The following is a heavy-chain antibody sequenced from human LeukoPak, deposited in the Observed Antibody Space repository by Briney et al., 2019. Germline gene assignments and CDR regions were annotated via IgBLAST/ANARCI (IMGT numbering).Heavy chain of an antibody. CDR2: MNPNSGNT. D-gene: IGHD4-17*01. CDR1: GYTFTSYD. V-gene: IGHV1-8*03. J-gene: IGHJ4*02. Sequence: ASVKVSCKASGYTFTSYDINWVRQATGQGLEWMGWMNPNSGNTGYAQKFQGRVTITRNTSVSTAYMELSSLRSEDTAVYYCARWVSVTESDYWGQGTLVTVSS. CDR3: ARWVSVTESDY.